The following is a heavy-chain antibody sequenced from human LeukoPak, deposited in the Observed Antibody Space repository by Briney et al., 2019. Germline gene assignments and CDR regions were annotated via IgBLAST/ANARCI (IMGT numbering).Heavy chain of an antibody. CDR2: ISAYNGNT. D-gene: IGHD4-11*01. CDR1: GYAFTSYG. V-gene: IGHV1-18*01. Sequence: ASVKVSCKASGYAFTSYGISWVRQAPGQGLEWMGWISAYNGNTNCSQKLQGRVTMTTDTSTSTAYMELRSLRSDDTAVYYCARDFLVTNGDYGMDVWGQGTTVTVSS. J-gene: IGHJ6*02. CDR3: ARDFLVTNGDYGMDV.